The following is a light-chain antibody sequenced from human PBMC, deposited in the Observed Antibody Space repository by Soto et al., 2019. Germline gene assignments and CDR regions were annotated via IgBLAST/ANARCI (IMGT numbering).Light chain of an antibody. V-gene: IGLV1-51*01. CDR3: GTWDSSLSAGGV. Sequence: QSVLTQPPSVSAAPGQKVTISCSGSSSNIGKNYVSWYQQLPGTAPKLLIYDNNKRPSGIPDRFSGSKSDTSATLGITGLQTGDEADYYCGTWDSSLSAGGVFGGGTQLTVL. CDR1: SSNIGKNY. J-gene: IGLJ2*01. CDR2: DNN.